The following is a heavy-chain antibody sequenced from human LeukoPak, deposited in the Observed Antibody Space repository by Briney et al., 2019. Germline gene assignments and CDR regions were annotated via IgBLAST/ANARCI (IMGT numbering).Heavy chain of an antibody. J-gene: IGHJ6*02. D-gene: IGHD3-3*01. CDR3: AMIQYYDFWSGYFGYYGMDV. Sequence: ASVTVSYKASGYTFTIYDINWVGQAPGQGVEWMGWMNPNSGKTGYAQKFQGRVTITRNTSIGTAYMELSSVRDEDTGVYYCAMIQYYDFWSGYFGYYGMDVWGQGTTVTVSS. CDR1: GYTFTIYD. CDR2: MNPNSGKT. V-gene: IGHV1-8*01.